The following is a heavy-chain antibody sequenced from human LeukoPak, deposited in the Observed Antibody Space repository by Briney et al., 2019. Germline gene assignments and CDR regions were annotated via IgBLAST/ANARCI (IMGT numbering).Heavy chain of an antibody. J-gene: IGHJ3*02. CDR2: IYTSGST. CDR1: DGSISTYY. D-gene: IGHD4-11*01. V-gene: IGHV4-4*07. CDR3: AREDMTSGGFDI. Sequence: SETLSLTCTVSDGSISTYYWNWIRQPAGKGLEWIGRIYTSGSTNYNPSLKSRLTMSADTSKKQFSLKVSSVTAADTAVYYCAREDMTSGGFDIWGQGTMVTVSS.